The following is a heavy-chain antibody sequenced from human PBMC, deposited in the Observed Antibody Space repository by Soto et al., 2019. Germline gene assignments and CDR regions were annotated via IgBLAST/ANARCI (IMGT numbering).Heavy chain of an antibody. D-gene: IGHD3-22*01. CDR3: ATNYYDSSGYYYRAFDI. CDR2: IIPIFGTA. Sequence: SVKVSCKASGGTFSSYAISWVRQAPGQGLEWMGGIIPIFGTANYAQKFQGRVTITADESTSTAYMELSSLRSEDTAVYYCATNYYDSSGYYYRAFDIWGQGTMVTVSS. J-gene: IGHJ3*02. V-gene: IGHV1-69*13. CDR1: GGTFSSYA.